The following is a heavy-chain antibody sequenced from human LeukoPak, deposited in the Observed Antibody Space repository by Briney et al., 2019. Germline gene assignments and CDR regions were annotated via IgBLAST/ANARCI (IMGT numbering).Heavy chain of an antibody. J-gene: IGHJ4*02. CDR3: ARSQYQLPYYFDY. Sequence: GGSLSLSCAASGFIFSIYSMNWVRQAPGKGLEWVSFISSSGSTMYYADSVEGRFTISREKAKNSVYLQMNSLRAEDTAVYYCARSQYQLPYYFDYWGQGTLVTVSS. V-gene: IGHV3-48*01. D-gene: IGHD2-2*01. CDR2: ISSSGSTM. CDR1: GFIFSIYS.